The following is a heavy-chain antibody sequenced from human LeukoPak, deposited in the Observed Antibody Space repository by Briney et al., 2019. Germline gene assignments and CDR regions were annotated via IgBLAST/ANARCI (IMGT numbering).Heavy chain of an antibody. J-gene: IGHJ4*02. CDR2: IYYSGST. CDR3: ARYIEAAGTGSFDY. Sequence: SETLSLTCAVSGFSISTGNWWGWIRQPPGKGLEWIGYIYYSGSTYYNTSLKSRLTMSVDTPKNQFSLKLSSVTAVDTAVYYCARYIEAAGTGSFDYWGQGTLVTVSS. V-gene: IGHV4-28*01. D-gene: IGHD6-13*01. CDR1: GFSISTGNW.